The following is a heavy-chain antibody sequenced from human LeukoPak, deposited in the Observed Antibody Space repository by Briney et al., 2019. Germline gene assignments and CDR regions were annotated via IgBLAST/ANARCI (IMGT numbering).Heavy chain of an antibody. D-gene: IGHD2-2*01. V-gene: IGHV3-30*02. CDR3: AKDRVLHCSSTSCLLFGY. J-gene: IGHJ4*02. Sequence: GGSPRLSCAASGFTFSSYGMHWVRQAPGKGLEWVAFIRYDGSNKYYADSVKGRFTISRDNSKNTLYLQMNSLRAEDTAVYYCAKDRVLHCSSTSCLLFGYWGQGTLVTVSS. CDR2: IRYDGSNK. CDR1: GFTFSSYG.